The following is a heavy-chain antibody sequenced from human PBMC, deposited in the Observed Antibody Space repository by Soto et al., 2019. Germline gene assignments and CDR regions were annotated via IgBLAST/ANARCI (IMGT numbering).Heavy chain of an antibody. Sequence: PSETLSLTCTVSGGSISSSSYYWGWIRQPPGKGLEWIGSIYYSGSTYYNPSLKSRVTISVDTSKNQFSLKLSSVTAADTAVYYCARRSDILTGHYYYGMDAWGQGTTVTVSS. CDR3: ARRSDILTGHYYYGMDA. V-gene: IGHV4-39*01. D-gene: IGHD3-9*01. CDR2: IYYSGST. J-gene: IGHJ6*02. CDR1: GGSISSSSYY.